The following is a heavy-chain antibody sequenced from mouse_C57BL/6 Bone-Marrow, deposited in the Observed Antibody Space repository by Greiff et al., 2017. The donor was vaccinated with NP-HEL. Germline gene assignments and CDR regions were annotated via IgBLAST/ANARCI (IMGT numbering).Heavy chain of an antibody. Sequence: QVQLKQPGTELVKPGASVKLSCKASGYTFTSYWMHWVKQRPGQGLEWIGNINPSNGGTNYNEKFKSKATLTVDKSSSTAYMQLSSLTSEDSAVYYCARGVCPGVWYFEVWGTGATVTVSS. CDR2: INPSNGGT. D-gene: IGHD2-10*02. V-gene: IGHV1-53*01. CDR3: ARGVCPGVWYFEV. J-gene: IGHJ1*03. CDR1: GYTFTSYW.